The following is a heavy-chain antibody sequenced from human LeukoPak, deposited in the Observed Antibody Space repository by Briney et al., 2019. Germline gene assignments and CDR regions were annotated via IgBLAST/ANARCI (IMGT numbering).Heavy chain of an antibody. CDR3: AKGRQTNSPYDY. CDR2: ISGSGGYT. D-gene: IGHD2-8*01. J-gene: IGHJ4*02. CDR1: GFTFSSYA. V-gene: IGHV3-23*01. Sequence: PGGSLRLSCAASGFTFSSYAMGWVRQAPGKGLEWVSAISGSGGYTYHADSVKGRFTISRDNSKNTLYLQMNSLRAEDTAIYYCAKGRQTNSPYDYWGQGTLVTVSS.